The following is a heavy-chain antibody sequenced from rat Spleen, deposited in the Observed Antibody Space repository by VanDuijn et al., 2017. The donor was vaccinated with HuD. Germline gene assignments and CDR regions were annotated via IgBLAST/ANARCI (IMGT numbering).Heavy chain of an antibody. CDR1: GFSLTSYT. Sequence: QVQLKESGPGLVQPSQTLSLTCTVSGFSLTSYTVIWVRQPPGKGLEWIAAISSGGSTFYNSALKSRLSISRDTSKTQVFLKMNSLQTEDTAMYFCARNRRDYYDGTYYYDYWGQGVMVTVSS. J-gene: IGHJ2*01. D-gene: IGHD1-12*02. V-gene: IGHV2-6*01. CDR3: ARNRRDYYDGTYYYDY. CDR2: ISSGGST.